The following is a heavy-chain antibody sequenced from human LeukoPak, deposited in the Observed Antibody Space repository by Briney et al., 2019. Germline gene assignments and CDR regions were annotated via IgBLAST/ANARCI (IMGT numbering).Heavy chain of an antibody. D-gene: IGHD3-10*01. CDR3: ARVRARYYGMDV. V-gene: IGHV4-59*01. CDR2: LYYSGST. J-gene: IGHJ6*02. Sequence: SETLSLTCTVSGGSISNYYWSWIRQPPGKGLEWIGYLYYSGSTNYNPSLKSRVTISGDTSKSQFSLKLTSVTAADTAVYYCARVRARYYGMDVWGQGTTVTVSS. CDR1: GGSISNYY.